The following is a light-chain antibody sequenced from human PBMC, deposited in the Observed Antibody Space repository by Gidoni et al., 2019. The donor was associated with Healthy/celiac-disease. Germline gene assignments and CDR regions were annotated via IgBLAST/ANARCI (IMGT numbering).Light chain of an antibody. CDR2: DAS. Sequence: EIVLTQSPATLSLSPGERATLACRASQSVSSYLAWYQQKPGQAPRLLIYDASNRATGIPARFRGSGSGTDFTLTISSLEPEDFAVYYCQQRKTFGQGTKLEIK. V-gene: IGKV3-11*01. CDR1: QSVSSY. J-gene: IGKJ2*01. CDR3: QQRKT.